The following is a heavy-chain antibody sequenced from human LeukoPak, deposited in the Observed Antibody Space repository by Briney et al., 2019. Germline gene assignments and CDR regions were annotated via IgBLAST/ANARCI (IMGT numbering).Heavy chain of an antibody. CDR3: ARGTRPITMLRNMIWVSGEYCQH. Sequence: PSETLSLTCAVYGGSFSGYYWSWIRQPPGKGLEWIGYINHSGSANYNPSLKSRVTISVDTSKNQFSLKLSSVTAADTAVYYCARGTRPITMLRNMIWVSGEYCQHWGQGTLVTVSS. CDR2: INHSGSA. V-gene: IGHV4-34*01. D-gene: IGHD3-10*01. CDR1: GGSFSGYY. J-gene: IGHJ1*01.